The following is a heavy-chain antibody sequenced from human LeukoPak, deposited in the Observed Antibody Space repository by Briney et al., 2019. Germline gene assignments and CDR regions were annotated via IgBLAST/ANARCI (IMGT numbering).Heavy chain of an antibody. J-gene: IGHJ5*02. D-gene: IGHD3-3*01. Sequence: SETLSLTCTVSGGSISSSSYYWGWIRQPPGKGLEWIGSIYYSGSTYYNPSLKSRVTISVDTSKNQFSLKLSSVTAADTAVYYCARVDFWREHGLDPWGQGTLVTVSS. CDR1: GGSISSSSYY. CDR2: IYYSGST. V-gene: IGHV4-39*07. CDR3: ARVDFWREHGLDP.